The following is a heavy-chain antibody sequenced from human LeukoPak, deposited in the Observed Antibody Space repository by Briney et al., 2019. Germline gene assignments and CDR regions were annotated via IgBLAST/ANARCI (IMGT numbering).Heavy chain of an antibody. D-gene: IGHD6-13*01. V-gene: IGHV4-34*01. J-gene: IGHJ4*02. CDR3: ARDSSSWSY. CDR2: INHSGST. CDR1: GGSFSGYY. Sequence: SETLSLTCAVYGGSFSGYYWSWIRQPPGKGLEWIGEINHSGSTNHNPSLKSRVTISVDTSKNQFSLKLSSVTAADTAVYYCARDSSSWSYWGQGTLVTVSS.